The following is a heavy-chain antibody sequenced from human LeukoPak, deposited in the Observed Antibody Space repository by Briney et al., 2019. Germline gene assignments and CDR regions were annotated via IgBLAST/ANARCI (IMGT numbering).Heavy chain of an antibody. V-gene: IGHV3-21*04. Sequence: GGSLRLSCAASGFTFSTSSMNWVRQAPGKGLEWISSISSSSSYIYYADSVKGRFTISRDNSKNTLYLQMNSLRAEDTAVYYCARHIVATITFFQAYFDYWGQGTLVTVSS. CDR1: GFTFSTSS. D-gene: IGHD5-12*01. CDR2: ISSSSSYI. J-gene: IGHJ4*02. CDR3: ARHIVATITFFQAYFDY.